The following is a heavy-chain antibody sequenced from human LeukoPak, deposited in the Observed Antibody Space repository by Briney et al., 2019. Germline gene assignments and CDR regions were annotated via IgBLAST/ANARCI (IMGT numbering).Heavy chain of an antibody. CDR1: GGSISSYY. D-gene: IGHD3-10*01. J-gene: IGHJ6*03. Sequence: SETLSLTCTVSGGSISSYYWSWIRQPPGKGLEWIGYIYYSGSTNYNPSLKSRVTISVDTSKNQFSLKLSSVTAADTAVYYCARGAVLLYFGETHLYYMDVWGKGTTVTVSS. CDR2: IYYSGST. CDR3: ARGAVLLYFGETHLYYMDV. V-gene: IGHV4-59*01.